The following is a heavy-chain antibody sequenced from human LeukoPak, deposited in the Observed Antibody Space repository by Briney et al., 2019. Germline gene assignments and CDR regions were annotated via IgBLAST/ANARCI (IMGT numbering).Heavy chain of an antibody. Sequence: PSETLSLTCTVSGGSISSSSYYWGWIRQPPGKGLEWIGSIYYSGSTNYNPSLKSRVTISVDKSKNQFSLKLSSVTAADTAVYYCARDPQIRYGSGSYNRVAFDIWGQGTMVTVSS. CDR2: IYYSGST. D-gene: IGHD3-10*01. CDR1: GGSISSSSYY. CDR3: ARDPQIRYGSGSYNRVAFDI. V-gene: IGHV4-39*07. J-gene: IGHJ3*02.